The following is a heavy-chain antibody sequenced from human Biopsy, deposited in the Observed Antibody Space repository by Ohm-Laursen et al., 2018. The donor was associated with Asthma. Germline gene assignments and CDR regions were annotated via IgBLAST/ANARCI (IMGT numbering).Heavy chain of an antibody. D-gene: IGHD1-20*01. CDR1: GFSFSRYG. CDR3: AKGRYKWNDGYYGLDV. CDR2: ISFDGSNK. Sequence: SLRLSCAASGFSFSRYGMHWVRQAPGKGLEWVAVISFDGSNKYYGDSVKGRFTISRDNSKDTVYLQMNSLRAEDTAVYYCAKGRYKWNDGYYGLDVWGQGTTVTVS. J-gene: IGHJ6*02. V-gene: IGHV3-30*18.